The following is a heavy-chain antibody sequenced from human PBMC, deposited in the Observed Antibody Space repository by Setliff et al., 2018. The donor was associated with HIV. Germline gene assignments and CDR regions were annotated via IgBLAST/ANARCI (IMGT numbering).Heavy chain of an antibody. J-gene: IGHJ4*02. CDR3: ARYLFCGGDCYSGFDY. CDR1: GGSISTNNFY. CDR2: IYYSGST. D-gene: IGHD2-21*02. Sequence: SETLSLTCTVTGGSISTNNFYWGWIRQPPGKGLEWIGSIYYSGSTNYNPSLKSRVTISLDTSKNQFSLRLTSVTAADTAVYYCARYLFCGGDCYSGFDYWGQGTLVTVSS. V-gene: IGHV4-39*07.